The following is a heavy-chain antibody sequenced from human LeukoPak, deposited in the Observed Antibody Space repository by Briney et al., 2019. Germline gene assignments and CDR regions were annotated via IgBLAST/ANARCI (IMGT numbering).Heavy chain of an antibody. J-gene: IGHJ4*02. CDR1: GGSISSGGYY. Sequence: SQTLSLTCTVSGGSISSGGYYWSWIRQPAGKGLEWIGRIYTSGSTDYNPSLKSRVTISVDTSKNQFSLKLSSVTAADTAVYYCARLGHCGGDCYLDYWGQGTLVTVSS. CDR2: IYTSGST. V-gene: IGHV4-61*02. CDR3: ARLGHCGGDCYLDY. D-gene: IGHD2-21*02.